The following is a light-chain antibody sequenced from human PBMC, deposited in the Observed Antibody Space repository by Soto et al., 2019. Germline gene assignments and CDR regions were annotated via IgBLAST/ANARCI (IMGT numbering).Light chain of an antibody. CDR2: GAS. Sequence: EIVMTQSPATLSVSPGERATLSCRASQSVSSNLAWYQQKPGQAPRLLIYGASTRATGIPARFSGSGSGTEFTLTISSLQSEDFAVYYCQKYNHAPTFGGGTKVEIK. V-gene: IGKV3-15*01. CDR1: QSVSSN. J-gene: IGKJ4*01. CDR3: QKYNHAPT.